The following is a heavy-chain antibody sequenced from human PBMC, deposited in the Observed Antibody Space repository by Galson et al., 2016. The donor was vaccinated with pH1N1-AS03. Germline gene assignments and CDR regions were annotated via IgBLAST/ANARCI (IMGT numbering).Heavy chain of an antibody. CDR2: INHIGGA. CDR1: GESFSDYF. J-gene: IGHJ3*02. V-gene: IGHV4-34*01. Sequence: ETLSLTCAVYGESFSDYFWAWIRQPPGMGLEWIGDINHIGGANYNPSLKSRVTLSADRSKNRFSLKLYSVTAADTAVYYCARIHPELPDIWGQGTLVNV. D-gene: IGHD5-24*01. CDR3: ARIHPELPDI.